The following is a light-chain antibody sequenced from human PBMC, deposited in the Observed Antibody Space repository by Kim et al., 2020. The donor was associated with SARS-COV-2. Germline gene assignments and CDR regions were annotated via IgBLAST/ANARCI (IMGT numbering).Light chain of an antibody. V-gene: IGLV3-1*01. Sequence: SYELTQPPSVSVSPGQTANITCSGDKLGDKYSCWYQQKPGQSPVLVMYQDDKRPAGIPERFSGSNSGNTATLTISGTQAMDEADYYCQAWDSTTTDYVFG. J-gene: IGLJ1*01. CDR2: QDD. CDR1: KLGDKY. CDR3: QAWDSTTTDYV.